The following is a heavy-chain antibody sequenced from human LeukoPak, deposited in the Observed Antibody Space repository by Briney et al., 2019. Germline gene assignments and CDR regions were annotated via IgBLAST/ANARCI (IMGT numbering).Heavy chain of an antibody. CDR1: GGTFSSYA. CDR3: ARTIITMVRGSPEKNAFDY. D-gene: IGHD3-10*01. V-gene: IGHV1-69*04. J-gene: IGHJ4*02. Sequence: SVKVSCKASGGTFSSYAISWVRQAPGQGLEWMGRIIPILGIANYAQKFQGRVTITADKSTSTAYMELSSLRSEDTAVYYCARTIITMVRGSPEKNAFDYWGQGTLVTVSS. CDR2: IIPILGIA.